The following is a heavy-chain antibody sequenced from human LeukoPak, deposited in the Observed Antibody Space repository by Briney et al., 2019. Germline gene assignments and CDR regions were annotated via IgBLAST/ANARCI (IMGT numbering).Heavy chain of an antibody. CDR2: IKQDGSET. CDR1: GFTFSTYW. CDR3: ANGDGFDY. D-gene: IGHD5-24*01. Sequence: GGSLRLSCATSGFTFSTYWMSWVRQAPGKGLEWVANIKQDGSETYYADSVKGRFTIFRDNAKNSLYLQMDSLRVEDTAVYYCANGDGFDYWGQGTPVIVSS. J-gene: IGHJ4*02. V-gene: IGHV3-7*01.